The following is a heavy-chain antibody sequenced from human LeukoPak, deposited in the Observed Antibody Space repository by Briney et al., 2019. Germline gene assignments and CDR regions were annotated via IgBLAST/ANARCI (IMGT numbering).Heavy chain of an antibody. D-gene: IGHD3-22*01. CDR2: ISSSSSTI. CDR1: GFTFRSYT. V-gene: IGHV3-48*01. Sequence: GGSLRRSCAASGFTFRSYTMNWVRQAPGKGLEWVSYISSSSSTIYYADSVNGRFTISRDNAKNSLYLQMNSLRAEDTAVYYCAREVNGVDYWGQGTLVTVSS. CDR3: AREVNGVDY. J-gene: IGHJ4*02.